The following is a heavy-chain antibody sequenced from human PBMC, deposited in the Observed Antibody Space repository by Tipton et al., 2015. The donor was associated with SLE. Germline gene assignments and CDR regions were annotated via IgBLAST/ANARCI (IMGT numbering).Heavy chain of an antibody. CDR1: GGSISSSSYY. CDR2: IYTSGST. V-gene: IGHV4-61*05. D-gene: IGHD4/OR15-4a*01. J-gene: IGHJ6*02. Sequence: TLSLTCTVSGGSISSSSYYWSWIRQPPGKGLEWIGYIYTSGSTNYNPSLKSRVTISVDTSKNQFSLKLSSVTAADTAVYYCARLYGGGMDVWGQGTMVTVSS. CDR3: ARLYGGGMDV.